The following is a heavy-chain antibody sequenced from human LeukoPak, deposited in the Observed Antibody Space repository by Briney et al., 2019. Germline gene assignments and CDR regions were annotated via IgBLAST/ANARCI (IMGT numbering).Heavy chain of an antibody. J-gene: IGHJ4*02. D-gene: IGHD6-19*01. CDR2: IIASGDSA. Sequence: GGSLRLSCEASGFSFSTVPMSWVRQVPGKGLECVSYIIASGDSAYYADSVRGRFTISRDNSKNTLYLQMDVLRAEDSAVYYCAKNSGWYPHWGQGTLVTVSS. CDR1: GFSFSTVP. CDR3: AKNSGWYPH. V-gene: IGHV3-23*01.